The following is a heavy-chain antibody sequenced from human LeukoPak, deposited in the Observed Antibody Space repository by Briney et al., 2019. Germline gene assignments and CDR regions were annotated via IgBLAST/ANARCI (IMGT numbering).Heavy chain of an antibody. CDR1: GFTFSSYA. J-gene: IGHJ3*02. CDR2: ISYDGSNK. V-gene: IGHV3-30*04. Sequence: GRSLRLSCAASGFTFSSYAMHWVRQAPGKGLEWVAGISYDGSNKYYADSVKGRFTISRDNSKNTLYLQMNSLRAEDTAVYYCAREGIAVAGPGVAFDIWGQGTMVTVSS. D-gene: IGHD6-19*01. CDR3: AREGIAVAGPGVAFDI.